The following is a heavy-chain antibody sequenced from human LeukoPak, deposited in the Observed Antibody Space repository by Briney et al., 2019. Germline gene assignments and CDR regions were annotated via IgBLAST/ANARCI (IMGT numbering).Heavy chain of an antibody. J-gene: IGHJ3*02. CDR1: GFTFSNYH. Sequence: GGSLRLSCAASGFTFSNYHMNWVRQAPGKGLEWVSYISDSTSSMYYADSVKGRFTISRDNAKNSLFLQMNSLRPEDTAVYYCAKSPFDIWGQGTMVTVSS. CDR2: ISDSTSSM. V-gene: IGHV3-48*01. CDR3: AKSPFDI.